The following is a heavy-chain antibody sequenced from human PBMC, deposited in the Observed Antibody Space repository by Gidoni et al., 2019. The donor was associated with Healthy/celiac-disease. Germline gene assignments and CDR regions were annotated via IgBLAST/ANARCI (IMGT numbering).Heavy chain of an antibody. CDR2: IIPTLGIA. V-gene: IGHV1-69*02. D-gene: IGHD3-10*01. CDR1: GGTFSSYT. CDR3: ARPGVKGARGYYGMDV. Sequence: QVQLVQSGAEVKKPGSSVKVSCKASGGTFSSYTLSWVRQAPGQGLEWMGRIIPTLGIANYAQKFQGRVTITADKSTSTAYMELSSLRSEDTAVYYCARPGVKGARGYYGMDVWGQGTTVTVSS. J-gene: IGHJ6*02.